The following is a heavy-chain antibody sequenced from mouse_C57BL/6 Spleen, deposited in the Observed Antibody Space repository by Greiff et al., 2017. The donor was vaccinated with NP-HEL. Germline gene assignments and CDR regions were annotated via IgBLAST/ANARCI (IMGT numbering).Heavy chain of an antibody. V-gene: IGHV5-4*01. CDR3: ARDLTVNYAMDY. D-gene: IGHD1-1*01. J-gene: IGHJ4*01. Sequence: EVMLVESGGGLVKPGGSLKLSCAASGFTFSSYAMSWVRQTPEKRLEWVATISDGGSYTYYPDNVKGRFTISRDNAKNNLYLQMSHLKSEDTAMYYCARDLTVNYAMDYWGQGTSVTVSS. CDR2: ISDGGSYT. CDR1: GFTFSSYA.